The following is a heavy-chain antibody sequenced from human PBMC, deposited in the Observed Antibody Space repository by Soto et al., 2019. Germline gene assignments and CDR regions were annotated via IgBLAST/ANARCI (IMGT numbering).Heavy chain of an antibody. D-gene: IGHD6-13*01. V-gene: IGHV1-3*01. CDR2: INAGNGNT. CDR1: GYTFTSYA. J-gene: IGHJ6*03. Sequence: QVQLVQSGAEVKKPGASVKVSCKASGYTFTSYAMHWVRQAPGQRLEWMGWINAGNGNTKYSQKFQGRVTITRDTSASTAYMELSSLRSEDTAVYYCAREGIAADNYCYYMDVWGKGTTVTVSS. CDR3: AREGIAADNYCYYMDV.